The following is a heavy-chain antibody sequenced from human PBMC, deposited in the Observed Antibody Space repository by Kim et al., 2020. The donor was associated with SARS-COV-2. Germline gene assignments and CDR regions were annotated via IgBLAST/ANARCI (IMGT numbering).Heavy chain of an antibody. CDR3: ARRVPGSLDNWFDP. V-gene: IGHV4-39*01. CDR2: IYYRGIT. Sequence: SETLSLTCTVSGGSINSSTYYWGWIRQPPGKGLDWIGPIYYRGITYYNPSFKSRVTISVDTSKNQFSLKVSSVNAADTAVYYCARRVPGSLDNWFDPWG. CDR1: GGSINSSTYY. J-gene: IGHJ5*02. D-gene: IGHD1-26*01.